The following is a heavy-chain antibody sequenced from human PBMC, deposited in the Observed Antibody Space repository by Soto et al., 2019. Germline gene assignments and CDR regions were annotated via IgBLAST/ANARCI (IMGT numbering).Heavy chain of an antibody. CDR3: ARWSGVGVAGVDV. V-gene: IGHV4-30-4*01. D-gene: IGHD3-10*01. CDR2: SFYSGIT. Sequence: QVQLQESGPRLVKPLQTLSLTCTVSGDSINSGDYYWSWIRQPPGRGLEWVGYSFYSGITDYNPSLKSRMTMSMGTSKTQFSLRWDSVIAADTAVYYCARWSGVGVAGVDVWGQGTTVSVSS. J-gene: IGHJ6*02. CDR1: GDSINSGDYY.